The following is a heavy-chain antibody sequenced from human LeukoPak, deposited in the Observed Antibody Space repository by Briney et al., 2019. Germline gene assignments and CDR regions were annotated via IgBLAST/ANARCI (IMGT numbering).Heavy chain of an antibody. Sequence: ASVKISCKVSGYTFTDYYMRWVQQAPGKGLEWMGLVDPEDGETIYAEKFQGRVTITADTSTDTAYMELSSLRSEDTAVYYCATAITMVRGVIQDYWGQGTLVTVSS. CDR3: ATAITMVRGVIQDY. V-gene: IGHV1-69-2*01. CDR1: GYTFTDYY. J-gene: IGHJ4*02. D-gene: IGHD3-10*01. CDR2: VDPEDGET.